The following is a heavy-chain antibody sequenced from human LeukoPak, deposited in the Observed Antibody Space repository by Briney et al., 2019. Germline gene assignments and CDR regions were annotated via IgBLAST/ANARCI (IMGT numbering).Heavy chain of an antibody. J-gene: IGHJ4*02. Sequence: ASVKVSCKASGGTFSRYTISWVRQAPGQGLEWMGGIIPMFGRANYAQKFQGRLTITAGESSTTAYMELSGLRSEDTAAYYCATDASIYDSRGYYYLWWGQGTLVTVSS. CDR3: ATDASIYDSRGYYYLW. V-gene: IGHV1-69*13. D-gene: IGHD3-22*01. CDR2: IIPMFGRA. CDR1: GGTFSRYT.